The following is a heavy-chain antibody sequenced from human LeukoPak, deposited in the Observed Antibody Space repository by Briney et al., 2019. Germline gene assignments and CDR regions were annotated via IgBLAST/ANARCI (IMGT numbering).Heavy chain of an antibody. D-gene: IGHD4-23*01. J-gene: IGHJ4*02. CDR2: ISGSGAGT. CDR3: AKEQNSKGFFDY. V-gene: IGHV3-23*01. CDR1: AFTVSTYA. Sequence: GGSLRLSCAASAFTVSTYAMSWVRQAPGKGLEWDSTISGSGAGTYYADSVKGRFTISRDNSKNTLYLQMNSLRAEDTAVYYCAKEQNSKGFFDYWGQGALVTVSS.